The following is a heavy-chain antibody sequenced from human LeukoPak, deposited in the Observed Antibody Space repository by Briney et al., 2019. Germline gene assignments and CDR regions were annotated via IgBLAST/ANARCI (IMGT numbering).Heavy chain of an antibody. V-gene: IGHV3-30*03. J-gene: IGHJ4*02. CDR3: ARARSNYIIFDY. CDR1: GFTFSNYG. CDR2: ISYDGSNK. D-gene: IGHD4-11*01. Sequence: GGSLRLSCAASGFTFSNYGIHWVRQAPGKGLEWVAVISYDGSNKYYADSVKGRCTISRDKSKNTVYLQMNSLRAEDTAVYYCARARSNYIIFDYWGQGTLVTVSS.